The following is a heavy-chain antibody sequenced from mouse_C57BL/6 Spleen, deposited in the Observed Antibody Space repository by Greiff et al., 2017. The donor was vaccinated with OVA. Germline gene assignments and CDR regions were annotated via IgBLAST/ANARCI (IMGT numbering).Heavy chain of an antibody. Sequence: EVKLMESGGGLVQSGRSLRLSCATSGFTFSDFYMEWVRQAPGKGLEWIAASRNKANDYTTEYSASVKGRFIVSRDTSQSILYLQMNALRAEDTAIYYCARETTGTAGFDYWGQGTTLTVSS. CDR3: ARETTGTAGFDY. V-gene: IGHV7-1*01. J-gene: IGHJ2*01. CDR2: SRNKANDYTT. CDR1: GFTFSDFY. D-gene: IGHD4-1*01.